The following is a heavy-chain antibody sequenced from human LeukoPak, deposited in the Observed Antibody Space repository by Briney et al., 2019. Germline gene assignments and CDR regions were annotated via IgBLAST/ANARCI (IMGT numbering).Heavy chain of an antibody. J-gene: IGHJ4*02. CDR1: GFTFSSYA. D-gene: IGHD2-2*01. CDR2: ISGSGGST. V-gene: IGHV3-23*01. CDR3: AKTVVVVPAADY. Sequence: GGSLRLSCAASGFTFSSYAMSWVRQAPGKGLEWVSAISGSGGSTYYADSVKGRFTNSRDNSKNTLYLQMNSLRAEDTAVYYCAKTVVVVPAADYWGQGTLVTVSS.